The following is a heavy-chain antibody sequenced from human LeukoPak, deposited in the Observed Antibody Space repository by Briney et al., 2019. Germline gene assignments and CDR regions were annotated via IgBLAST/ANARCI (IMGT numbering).Heavy chain of an antibody. D-gene: IGHD6-13*01. J-gene: IGHJ2*01. V-gene: IGHV3-13*01. Sequence: IHWVRHATGKGLEWVSGIGTAGEIYYPGSVKGRFTISRENAKNSLYLQMNSLRAGDTAVYYCARAAYSSTWYSRYFDLWGRGTLVTVSS. CDR3: ARAAYSSTWYSRYFDL. CDR2: IGTAGEI.